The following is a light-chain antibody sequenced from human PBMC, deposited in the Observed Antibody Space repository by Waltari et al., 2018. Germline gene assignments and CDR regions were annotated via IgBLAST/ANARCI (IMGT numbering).Light chain of an antibody. CDR2: AAS. CDR3: QQSYSTLMYT. V-gene: IGKV1-39*01. CDR1: QSISSY. J-gene: IGKJ2*01. Sequence: DIQMTQSPSSLSASVGDRVTIPCRASQSISSYLNWYQQKPGKAPKLLIYAASRLQSGVPSRFSGSGSGTDFTLTISSLQPEDFATYYCQQSYSTLMYTFGQGTKLEIK.